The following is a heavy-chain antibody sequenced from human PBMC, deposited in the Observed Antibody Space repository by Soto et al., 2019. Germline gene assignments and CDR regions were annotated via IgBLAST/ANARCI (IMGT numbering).Heavy chain of an antibody. CDR2: ISYDGSNK. CDR1: GFTFSSYG. V-gene: IGHV3-30*18. Sequence: GGSLRLSCAASGFTFSSYGMHWVRQAPGKGLEWVAVISYDGSNKYYADSVKGRFTISRDNSKNTLYLQMNSLRAEDTAVYYCAKDRSSIAVAGTDLYYYGMDVWGQGTTVTVSS. D-gene: IGHD6-19*01. J-gene: IGHJ6*02. CDR3: AKDRSSIAVAGTDLYYYGMDV.